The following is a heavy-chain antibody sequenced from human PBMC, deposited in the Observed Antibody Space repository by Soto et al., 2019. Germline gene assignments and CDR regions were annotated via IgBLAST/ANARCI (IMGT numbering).Heavy chain of an antibody. Sequence: SETLSLTCAVYGVSFSGYYWSWLRQPPGKGLEWIGEINHSGSTNYNPSLKSRVTISVDTSKNQFSLKLSSVTAADTAVYYCARPLGVYYYDSSGYYADWGQGTLVTVSS. CDR3: ARPLGVYYYDSSGYYAD. CDR2: INHSGST. V-gene: IGHV4-34*01. J-gene: IGHJ4*02. CDR1: GVSFSGYY. D-gene: IGHD3-22*01.